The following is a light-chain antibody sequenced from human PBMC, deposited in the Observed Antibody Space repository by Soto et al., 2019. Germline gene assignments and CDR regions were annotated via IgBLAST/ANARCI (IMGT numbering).Light chain of an antibody. Sequence: DIQLTQSPSTLSASVGDRVTLTCRASQSLNSRLAWYQQRPGKAPKLLIYDASTLESGVPSRFSGSGSGTEFTLTINNLQPDDLATYICQQSYSTPWTFGQGTKV. J-gene: IGKJ1*01. V-gene: IGKV1-5*01. CDR3: QQSYSTPWT. CDR1: QSLNSR. CDR2: DAS.